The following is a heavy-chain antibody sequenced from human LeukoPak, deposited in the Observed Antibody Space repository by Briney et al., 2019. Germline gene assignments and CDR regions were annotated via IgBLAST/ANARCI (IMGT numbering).Heavy chain of an antibody. D-gene: IGHD3-22*01. V-gene: IGHV3-23*01. J-gene: IGHJ4*02. CDR3: AKDPAPRVGYYDSSGYFEY. CDR2: ISGSGGST. Sequence: PGGSLRLSCAVSVFSVSTNYMSWVRQAPGKGLEWVSAISGSGGSTYYADSVKGRFTISRDNSKNTLYLQMNSLRAEDTAVYYCAKDPAPRVGYYDSSGYFEYWGQGTLVTVSS. CDR1: VFSVSTNY.